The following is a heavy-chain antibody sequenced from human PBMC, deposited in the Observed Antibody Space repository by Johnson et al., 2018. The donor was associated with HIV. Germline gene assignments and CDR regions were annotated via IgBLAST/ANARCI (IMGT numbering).Heavy chain of an antibody. J-gene: IGHJ3*02. D-gene: IGHD3-3*01. CDR1: GFTFSNAW. Sequence: VQLVESGGGLVKPGGSLRLSCAASGFTFSNAWMSWVRQAPGKGLEWVGRIKSKTDGGTTDYAAPVKGRFTIARDDSKYTLYLQLNSLKTEDTAVYYCSTRSDFWRPDAFEIWGQGTMVTVSS. CDR2: IKSKTDGGTT. V-gene: IGHV3-15*01. CDR3: STRSDFWRPDAFEI.